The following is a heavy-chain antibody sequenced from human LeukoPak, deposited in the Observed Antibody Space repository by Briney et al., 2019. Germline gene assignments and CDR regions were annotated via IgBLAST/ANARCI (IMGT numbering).Heavy chain of an antibody. D-gene: IGHD3-10*01. V-gene: IGHV3-23*01. CDR3: AKREFPEAGHNWFDP. CDR2: ISGSGVTT. CDR1: GFTFSSYA. J-gene: IGHJ5*02. Sequence: GGSLRLSCAASGFTFSSYAMSWVRQAPGKGLEWVSIISGSGVTTYYADSVKGRFSISRDNSKNTLYLQMNTLRAEDTATYYCAKREFPEAGHNWFDPWGQGTLVTVSS.